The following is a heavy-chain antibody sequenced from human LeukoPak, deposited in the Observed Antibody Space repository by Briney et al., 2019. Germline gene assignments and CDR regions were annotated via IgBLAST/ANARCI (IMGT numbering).Heavy chain of an antibody. CDR1: GFTFSSYS. J-gene: IGHJ4*02. V-gene: IGHV3-21*01. D-gene: IGHD3-22*01. CDR2: ISSSSSYI. CDR3: ARAETYYYDSSGYYPDY. Sequence: GESLRLSCAASGFTFSSYSMNWVRQAPGKGLEWVSSISSSSSYIYYADSVKGRFTISRDNAKNSLYLQMNSLRAEDTAVYYCARAETYYYDSSGYYPDYWGQGTLVTVSS.